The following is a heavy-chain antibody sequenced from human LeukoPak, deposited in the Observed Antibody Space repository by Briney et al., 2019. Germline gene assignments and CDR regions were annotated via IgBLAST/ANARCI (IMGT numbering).Heavy chain of an antibody. Sequence: GGSLRPSCAAAGFTSSGSVMHWVRQPSGNGLEWVGHIRNKGKNYTTAYGASVKGRFTSSRDDSKITAYLQMDSLKTENTAVYYCSRHSEYGGSGNRLDAFDIWGQGTMVTVSS. CDR3: SRHSEYGGSGNRLDAFDI. D-gene: IGHD2-15*01. CDR2: IRNKGKNYTT. J-gene: IGHJ3*02. V-gene: IGHV3-73*01. CDR1: GFTSSGSV.